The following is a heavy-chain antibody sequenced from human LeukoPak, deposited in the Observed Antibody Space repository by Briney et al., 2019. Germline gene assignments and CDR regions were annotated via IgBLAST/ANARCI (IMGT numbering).Heavy chain of an antibody. J-gene: IGHJ6*02. D-gene: IGHD3-10*01. V-gene: IGHV6-1*01. CDR1: GDSVSSNSAA. CDR3: ARDREYYYGSGRSHYGMDV. CDR2: TYYRSKWYN. Sequence: SQTLSLTCALSGDSVSSNSAAWNWIRQSPSRGLEWLGRTYYRSKWYNEYAVSVKSRITINPDTSKNQFSLQLNSVTPEDTAVYYCARDREYYYGSGRSHYGMDVWGQGTTVTVSS.